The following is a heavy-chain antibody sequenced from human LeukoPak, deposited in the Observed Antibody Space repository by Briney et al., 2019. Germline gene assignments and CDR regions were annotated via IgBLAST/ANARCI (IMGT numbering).Heavy chain of an antibody. Sequence: SETLSLTCTVSGGSISSSSYYWGWIRQPPGKGLEWIGNIYYRGITYYNPSLKSRVTISVDTSKNQFSLKLSSVTAADTAVYYCAKQPHAFDNWLDPWGQGTLVTVSS. CDR3: AKQPHAFDNWLDP. J-gene: IGHJ5*02. CDR1: GGSISSSSYY. V-gene: IGHV4-39*01. CDR2: IYYRGIT. D-gene: IGHD3-10*01.